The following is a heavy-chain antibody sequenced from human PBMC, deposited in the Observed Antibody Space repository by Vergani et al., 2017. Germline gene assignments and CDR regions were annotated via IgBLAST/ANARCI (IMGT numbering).Heavy chain of an antibody. J-gene: IGHJ6*02. CDR2: IRYDGSNT. CDR1: GFTFSNYG. V-gene: IGHV3-30*02. D-gene: IGHD2-2*01. CDR3: AKAVYCSSTSCYEGRGYYYGMGV. Sequence: QVQLVESGGGVVQPGGSLRLSCGASGFTFSNYGMHWVRQAPGKGLEWVTFIRYDGSNTYYADSVKGRFTISRDNSKNTLYLQMNSLRADDTAVYYCAKAVYCSSTSCYEGRGYYYGMGVWGQGTTVTFSS.